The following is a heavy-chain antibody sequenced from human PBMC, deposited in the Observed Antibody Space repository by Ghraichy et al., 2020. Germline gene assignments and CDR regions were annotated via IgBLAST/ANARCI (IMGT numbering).Heavy chain of an antibody. CDR2: IWYDGSNK. V-gene: IGHV3-33*01. J-gene: IGHJ4*02. Sequence: GGSLRLSCAASGFTFSSYGMHWVRQAPGKGLEWVAVIWYDGSNKYYADSVKGRFTISRDNSKNTLYLQMNSLRAEDTAVYYCAREAGDGYNSDYWGQGTLVTVSS. CDR1: GFTFSSYG. D-gene: IGHD5-24*01. CDR3: AREAGDGYNSDY.